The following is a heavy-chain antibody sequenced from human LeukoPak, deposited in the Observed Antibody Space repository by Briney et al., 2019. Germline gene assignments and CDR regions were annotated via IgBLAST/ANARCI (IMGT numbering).Heavy chain of an antibody. CDR2: IYHSGST. CDR3: ARAGGGCTRTSCPIPYYGLDV. CDR1: GGSIRGYY. D-gene: IGHD2-2*01. J-gene: IGHJ6*02. V-gene: IGHV4-59*01. Sequence: SETLSLTCTVSGGSIRGYYWNWIRQPPGKGLEWIGHIYHSGSTDYNPSPKSRVTISVDTSKSQFSLKLTSMTAADTAFYFCARAGGGCTRTSCPIPYYGLDVWGQGTTVTVSS.